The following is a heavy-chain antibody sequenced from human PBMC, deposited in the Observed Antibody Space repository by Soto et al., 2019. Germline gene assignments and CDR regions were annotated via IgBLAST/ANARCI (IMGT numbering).Heavy chain of an antibody. CDR2: IVVGSGNT. J-gene: IGHJ4*02. CDR3: ARHLHSNSVHITPVSPDY. Sequence: SVKVSCKASGFTFTSSAVQWVRQARGQRLEWIGWIVVGSGNTNYAQKFQERVTITRDMSTSTAYMELSSLRSEDTAVYYCARHLHSNSVHITPVSPDYWGQGTLVTVSS. D-gene: IGHD4-4*01. V-gene: IGHV1-58*01. CDR1: GFTFTSSA.